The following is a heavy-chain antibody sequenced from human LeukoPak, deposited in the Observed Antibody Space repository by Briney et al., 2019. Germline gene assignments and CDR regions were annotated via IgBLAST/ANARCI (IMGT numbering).Heavy chain of an antibody. J-gene: IGHJ4*02. D-gene: IGHD1-7*01. CDR1: GFIFTKYW. V-gene: IGHV3-30-3*01. Sequence: GGSLRLSCAASGFIFTKYWMHWVRQAPGKGLEWVAVISKDGSDKYYPGSVRGRFTISRDNSKNTIYLQMDSLRAEDTAIYYCARDYWWNYDYWGQGTLVTASS. CDR2: ISKDGSDK. CDR3: ARDYWWNYDY.